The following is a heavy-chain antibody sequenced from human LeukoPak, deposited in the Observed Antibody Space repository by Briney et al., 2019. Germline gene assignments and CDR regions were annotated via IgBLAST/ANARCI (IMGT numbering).Heavy chain of an antibody. CDR2: IKPNSGGT. CDR1: GYTFTDYY. J-gene: IGHJ4*02. D-gene: IGHD2-21*02. Sequence: EASVKVSCKASGYTFTDYYMHWVRQAPGQGLEWMGRIKPNSGGTSYAQKSQGRVTMTGDTSTNTAYMELSRLRSDDTAVYYCARTLAYCGGDCYLDYWGQGTLVTVSS. CDR3: ARTLAYCGGDCYLDY. V-gene: IGHV1-2*06.